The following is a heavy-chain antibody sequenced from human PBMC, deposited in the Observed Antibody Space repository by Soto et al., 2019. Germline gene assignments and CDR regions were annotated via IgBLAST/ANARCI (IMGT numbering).Heavy chain of an antibody. CDR3: ARAGGVRSNWLDP. J-gene: IGHJ5*02. Sequence: PSETLSLTCTVSGGSISSGDFCWSWIRQPPGKGLEWIGYIYYSGSTYYNPSLTSRVTISVDTSKNQFSLKLSSVTAADTAVYYCARAGGVRSNWLDPWGQGTLVTVS. CDR1: GGSISSGDFC. V-gene: IGHV4-30-4*01. D-gene: IGHD3-10*01. CDR2: IYYSGST.